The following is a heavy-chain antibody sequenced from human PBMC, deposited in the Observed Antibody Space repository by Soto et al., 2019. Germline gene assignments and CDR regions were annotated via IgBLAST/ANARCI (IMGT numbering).Heavy chain of an antibody. CDR2: IYYSGST. D-gene: IGHD3-10*01. Sequence: QLQLQESGPGLVKPSETLSLTCTVSGGSISSSSYYWGWIRQPPGKGLEWIGSIYYSGSTYYNPSLKSRVTISVDTSKNQFSLKLSSVTAADTAVYYCARTGVDQHDAFDIWGQGTMVTVSS. J-gene: IGHJ3*02. V-gene: IGHV4-39*01. CDR3: ARTGVDQHDAFDI. CDR1: GGSISSSSYY.